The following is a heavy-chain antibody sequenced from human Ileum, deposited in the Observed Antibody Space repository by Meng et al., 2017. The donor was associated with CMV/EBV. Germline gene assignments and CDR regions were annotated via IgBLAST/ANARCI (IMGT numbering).Heavy chain of an antibody. Sequence: QVQLVQSGAEVKKPGASVKVSCKASGYTLTTLGVNWVRQAPGQGLEWMGGITPYNGNTNYAHSLQGRVTMTTDTSTSTAYMALRNLRSDDTAVYYCAREEFSGYVSSWGQGTLVTVYS. V-gene: IGHV1-18*01. CDR1: GYTLTTLG. CDR2: ITPYNGNT. CDR3: AREEFSGYVSS. J-gene: IGHJ5*02. D-gene: IGHD5-12*01.